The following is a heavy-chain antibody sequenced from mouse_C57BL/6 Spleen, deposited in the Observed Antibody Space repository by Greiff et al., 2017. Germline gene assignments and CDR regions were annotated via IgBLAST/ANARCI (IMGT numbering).Heavy chain of an antibody. J-gene: IGHJ4*01. CDR3: ARDYDLYAMDY. CDR1: GFTFSDYG. CDR2: ISNLAYSI. Sequence: EVMLVESGGGLVQPGGSLKLSCAASGFTFSDYGMAWVRQAPRKGPEWVAFISNLAYSIYYADTVTGRFTISRENAKNTLYLEMSSLRSEDTAMYYCARDYDLYAMDYWGQGTSVTVSS. V-gene: IGHV5-15*01. D-gene: IGHD2-4*01.